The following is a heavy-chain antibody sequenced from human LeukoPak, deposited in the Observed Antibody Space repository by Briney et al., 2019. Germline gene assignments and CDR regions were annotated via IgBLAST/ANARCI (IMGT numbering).Heavy chain of an antibody. D-gene: IGHD6-19*01. CDR1: AGSITSYY. CDR2: IYSTGSNPST. Sequence: SETLSPTCRVSAGSITSYYWSWIRPPPGKGLEWIGYIYSTGSNPSTNYNPSLTSRATTPAYTSANQISLSLSPATAPDTAGFCGARKHSSGWLFDYWGQGALVTVSS. V-gene: IGHV4-59*01. J-gene: IGHJ4*02. CDR3: ARKHSSGWLFDY.